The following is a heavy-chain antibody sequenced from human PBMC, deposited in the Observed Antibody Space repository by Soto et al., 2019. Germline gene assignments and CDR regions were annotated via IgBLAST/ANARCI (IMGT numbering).Heavy chain of an antibody. D-gene: IGHD3-3*01. CDR2: IRSKAYGGTT. CDR3: TRNLVPQYYDFWSGYWGAFDI. V-gene: IGHV3-49*04. J-gene: IGHJ3*02. CDR1: GFTFGDYA. Sequence: LRLSCTASGFTFGDYAMSWVRQAPGKGLEWVGFIRSKAYGGTTEYAASVKGRFTISRDDSKSIAYLQMNSLKTEDTAVYYCTRNLVPQYYDFWSGYWGAFDIWGQGTMVTVSS.